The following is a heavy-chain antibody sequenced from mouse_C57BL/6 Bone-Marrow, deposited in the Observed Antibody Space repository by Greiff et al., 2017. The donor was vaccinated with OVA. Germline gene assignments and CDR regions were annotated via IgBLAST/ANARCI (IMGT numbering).Heavy chain of an antibody. D-gene: IGHD1-1*01. CDR3: ARDLIYYGSSYAMDY. J-gene: IGHJ4*01. CDR2: ISDGGSYT. Sequence: DVQLQESGGGLVKPGGSLKLSCAASGFTFSSYAMSWVRQTPEKRLEWVATISDGGSYTYYPDNVKGRFTISRDNAKNNLYLQMSHLKSEDTAMYYCARDLIYYGSSYAMDYWGQGTSVTVSS. V-gene: IGHV5-4*01. CDR1: GFTFSSYA.